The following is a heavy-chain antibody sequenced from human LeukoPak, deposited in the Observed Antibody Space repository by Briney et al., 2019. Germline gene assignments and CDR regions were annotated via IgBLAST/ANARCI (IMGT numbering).Heavy chain of an antibody. V-gene: IGHV3-11*05. J-gene: IGHJ5*02. D-gene: IGHD3-10*01. CDR2: ISSSSSYT. Sequence: KPGGSLRLSCAASGFTFSDYYMSWIRQAPGKGLEWVSYISSSSSYTNYADSVKGRFTISRDNSKNSLYLQMNSLRSEDTALYYCAKAGRKLLWFSNWFDPWGQGTLVAVSS. CDR1: GFTFSDYY. CDR3: AKAGRKLLWFSNWFDP.